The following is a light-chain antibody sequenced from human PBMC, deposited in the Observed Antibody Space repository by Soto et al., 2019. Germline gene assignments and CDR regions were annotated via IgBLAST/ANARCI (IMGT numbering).Light chain of an antibody. V-gene: IGKV3-15*01. CDR2: GAS. Sequence: EIVMTQSPATLSVSPGERATLSCRASQSISSKLAWYQQKPGQAPRLLIYGASTRATGIPARFSGSGSGTEFTLTNSSLQSEDFAVYYCQQYNNWPPIAFGQGTRLESK. CDR1: QSISSK. CDR3: QQYNNWPPIA. J-gene: IGKJ5*01.